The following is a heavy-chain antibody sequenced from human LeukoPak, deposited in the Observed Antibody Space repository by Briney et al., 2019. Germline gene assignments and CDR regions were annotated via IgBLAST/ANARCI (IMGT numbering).Heavy chain of an antibody. V-gene: IGHV4-34*01. D-gene: IGHD2-15*01. Sequence: PSEPLSLTCAVYGGSFRGYYWSWIRQPAREGLEWIGETNHSGSTNYNPPLKSRVSISVDTSKNQFSLKLSSVTAADTAIYYCARGACRGGSCYGDFDYWGRGTLVTVSS. CDR2: TNHSGST. CDR3: ARGACRGGSCYGDFDY. J-gene: IGHJ4*02. CDR1: GGSFRGYY.